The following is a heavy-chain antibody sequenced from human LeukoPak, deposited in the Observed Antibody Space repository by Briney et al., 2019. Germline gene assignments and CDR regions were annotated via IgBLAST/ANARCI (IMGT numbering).Heavy chain of an antibody. J-gene: IGHJ4*02. CDR1: GYTFTSYD. V-gene: IGHV1-8*01. D-gene: IGHD6-19*01. Sequence: GASVKVSCKASGYTFTSYDINWVRQATGQGLEWMGWMNPNSGNTGYAQKFQGRVTMTRNTSISTAYMELSSLRSEDTAMYYCASISYSSGYGFDYWGQGTLVTVSS. CDR2: MNPNSGNT. CDR3: ASISYSSGYGFDY.